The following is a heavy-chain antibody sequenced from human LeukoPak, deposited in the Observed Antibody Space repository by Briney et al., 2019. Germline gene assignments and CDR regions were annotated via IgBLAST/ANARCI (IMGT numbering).Heavy chain of an antibody. J-gene: IGHJ4*02. V-gene: IGHV1-18*01. CDR2: TSGFTGDT. D-gene: IGHD4-17*01. CDR1: GYTFTDYG. CDR3: ARDAFTSVTTPCDF. Sequence: ASVKVSCKASGYTFTDYGISWVRQAPGQVLEWLGWTSGFTGDTLYPVRFQGRITMTTDRFTKTAFMELRSLRPDDTAAYFCARDAFTSVTTPCDFWGQGTLITVSS.